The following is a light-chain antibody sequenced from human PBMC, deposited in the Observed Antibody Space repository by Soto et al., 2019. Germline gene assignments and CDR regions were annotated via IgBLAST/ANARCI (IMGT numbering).Light chain of an antibody. CDR3: SSYTSSGTYV. Sequence: QSVLTQPASVSGSPGQSITISCTGTSSDVGGYNYVSWYQQHPGKAPKLMIYEVSNRPSGVSNRFSGSKSGNTASLTISGLQAEDEADYYCSSYTSSGTYVFGTGTKVT. CDR1: SSDVGGYNY. CDR2: EVS. V-gene: IGLV2-14*01. J-gene: IGLJ1*01.